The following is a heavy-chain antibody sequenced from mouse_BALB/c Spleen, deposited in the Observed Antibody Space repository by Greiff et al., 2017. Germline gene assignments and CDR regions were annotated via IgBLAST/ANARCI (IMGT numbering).Heavy chain of an antibody. V-gene: IGHV5-17*02. CDR2: ISSGSSTI. J-gene: IGHJ4*01. D-gene: IGHD2-4*01. Sequence: DVKLVESGGGLVQPGGSRKLSCAASGFTFSSFGMHWVRQAPEKGLEWVAYISSGSSTIYYADTVKGRFTISRDNPKHTLFLQMTSLRSEDTAMYDCARGETTMITTGAMDYWGQGTSVTVSS. CDR1: GFTFSSFG. CDR3: ARGETTMITTGAMDY.